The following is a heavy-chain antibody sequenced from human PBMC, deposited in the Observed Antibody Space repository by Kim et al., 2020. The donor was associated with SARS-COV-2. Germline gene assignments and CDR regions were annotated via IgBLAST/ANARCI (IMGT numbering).Heavy chain of an antibody. Sequence: SETLSLTCAVYGGSFSGYYWSWIRQPPGKGLEWIGEINHSGSTNYNPSLKSRVTISVDTSKNQFSLKLSSVTAADTAVYYCARGPVPFDYWGQGTLVTV. CDR3: ARGPVPFDY. CDR1: GGSFSGYY. CDR2: INHSGST. V-gene: IGHV4-34*01. J-gene: IGHJ4*02. D-gene: IGHD1-1*01.